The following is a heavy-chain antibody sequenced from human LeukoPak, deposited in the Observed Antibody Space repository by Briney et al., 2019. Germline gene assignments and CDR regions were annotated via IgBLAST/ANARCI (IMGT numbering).Heavy chain of an antibody. V-gene: IGHV3-23*01. CDR1: GFTFSSYA. Sequence: PGGSLRLSCAASGFTFSSYAMSWVRQAPGKGLEWVSAISGSGGSTYYADSVRGRFTTSRDNSKNTLYLQMNSLRAEDTAVYYCAKVCYDFWSGYPAFDYWGQGTLVTVSS. J-gene: IGHJ4*02. CDR2: ISGSGGST. CDR3: AKVCYDFWSGYPAFDY. D-gene: IGHD3-3*01.